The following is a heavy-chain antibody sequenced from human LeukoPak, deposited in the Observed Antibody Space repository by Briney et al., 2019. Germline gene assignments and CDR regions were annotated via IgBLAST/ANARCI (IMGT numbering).Heavy chain of an antibody. V-gene: IGHV1-69*13. CDR2: IIPIFGTA. Sequence: ASVKVSCKASGGTFSSYAISWVRQAPGQGLEWMGGIIPIFGTANYAQKFQGRVMITADESTSTAYMELSSLRSEDTAVYYCARDGEYGDGYNFWYWGQGTLVTVSS. CDR3: ARDGEYGDGYNFWY. CDR1: GGTFSSYA. J-gene: IGHJ4*02. D-gene: IGHD5-24*01.